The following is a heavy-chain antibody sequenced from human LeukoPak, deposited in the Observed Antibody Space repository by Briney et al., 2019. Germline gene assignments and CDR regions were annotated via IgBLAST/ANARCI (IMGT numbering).Heavy chain of an antibody. J-gene: IGHJ3*02. Sequence: PSETLSLTCAVYGGSFSGYYWSWIRQPPGKGLEWIGEINHSGSTNYNPSLKSRVTISVDTSKNQFSLRLSSVTAADTAVYYCARGGYSHGFKAFDIWGQGTKVTVSS. V-gene: IGHV4-34*01. CDR3: ARGGYSHGFKAFDI. CDR1: GGSFSGYY. D-gene: IGHD5-18*01. CDR2: INHSGST.